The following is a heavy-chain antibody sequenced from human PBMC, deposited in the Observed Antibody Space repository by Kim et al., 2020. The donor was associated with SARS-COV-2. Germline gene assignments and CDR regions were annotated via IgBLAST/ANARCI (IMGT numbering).Heavy chain of an antibody. V-gene: IGHV3-21*01. CDR1: GFTFSSYS. D-gene: IGHD6-13*01. CDR3: AGPSGSSSWPFYYFDY. Sequence: GGSLRLSCAASGFTFSSYSMNWVRQAPGKGLEWVSSISSSSSYIYYADSVKGRFTISRDNAKNSLYLQMNSLRAEDTAVYYCAGPSGSSSWPFYYFDYWGQGTLVTVSS. CDR2: ISSSSSYI. J-gene: IGHJ4*02.